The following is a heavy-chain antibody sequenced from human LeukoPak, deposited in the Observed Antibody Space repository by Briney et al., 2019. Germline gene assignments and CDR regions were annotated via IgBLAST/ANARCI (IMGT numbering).Heavy chain of an antibody. J-gene: IGHJ4*02. Sequence: PGGSLRLSCAASGFTASSNYMSWVRQAPGKGLEWVSGISNSGDKIFYADSVKGRFTISRDNSRNTLSLQMSSLRAEDTAIYYCAKDVMRCNGGCIWGQGTLVTVSS. D-gene: IGHD2-8*01. V-gene: IGHV3-23*01. CDR1: GFTASSNY. CDR2: ISNSGDKI. CDR3: AKDVMRCNGGCI.